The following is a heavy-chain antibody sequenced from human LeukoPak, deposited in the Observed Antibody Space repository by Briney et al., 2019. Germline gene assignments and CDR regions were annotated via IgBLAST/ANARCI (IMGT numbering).Heavy chain of an antibody. CDR2: ISYDGSNK. V-gene: IGHV3-30*03. CDR1: GFTFSSYG. CDR3: ARDLTDTVPTWYNNSPFDY. Sequence: GRSLRLSCAASGFTFSSYGMHWVRQAPGKGLEWVAVISYDGSNKYYADSVKGRFTISRDNSKNTLYLQMNSLRAEDTAVYYCARDLTDTVPTWYNNSPFDYWGQGTLVTVSS. J-gene: IGHJ4*02. D-gene: IGHD6-13*01.